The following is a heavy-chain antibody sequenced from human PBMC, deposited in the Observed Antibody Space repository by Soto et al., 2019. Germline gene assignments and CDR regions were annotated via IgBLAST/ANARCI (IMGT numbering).Heavy chain of an antibody. D-gene: IGHD4-4*01. J-gene: IGHJ3*01. V-gene: IGHV4-4*02. CDR2: IYHDWDT. CDR3: VQNPTRTDTFDV. CDR1: GGSIRSSKW. Sequence: SETLSLTCTVSGGSIRSSKWWSWVRQPPGKDLEWIGEIYHDWDTNYNPSLKSRVTLSVDKSKNQFSLKLSSLTAADTAVYYCVQNPTRTDTFDVWGQGTMVTVSS.